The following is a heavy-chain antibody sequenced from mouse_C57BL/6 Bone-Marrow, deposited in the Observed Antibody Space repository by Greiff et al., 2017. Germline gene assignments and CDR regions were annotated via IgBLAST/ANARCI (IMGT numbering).Heavy chain of an antibody. D-gene: IGHD2-3*01. CDR2: IDPSDSYT. CDR3: ARRDGYPWYFDV. Sequence: QVQLQQPGAELVKPGASVKLSCKASGYTFTSYWMQWVKQRPGQGLEWIGEIDPSDSYTNYNQKFKGKATLTVDTSSSTAYLQLSSLTSEDSAVXYCARRDGYPWYFDVWGTGTTVTVSS. CDR1: GYTFTSYW. V-gene: IGHV1-50*01. J-gene: IGHJ1*03.